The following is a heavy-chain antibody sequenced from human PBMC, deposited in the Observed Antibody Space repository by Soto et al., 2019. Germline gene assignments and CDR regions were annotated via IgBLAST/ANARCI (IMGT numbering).Heavy chain of an antibody. Sequence: SETLSLTSAVYGESFSNHYWTWIRQSPGKGLEWVGEINYSGSTRYNWSLGSRVTISVDTSKNQFSLTVTSVTAEDTAVYYCARGVVYRDVGLAYGMDVWGQGTTVTVSS. CDR3: ARGVVYRDVGLAYGMDV. CDR1: GESFSNHY. V-gene: IGHV4-34*01. CDR2: INYSGST. J-gene: IGHJ6*02. D-gene: IGHD3-22*01.